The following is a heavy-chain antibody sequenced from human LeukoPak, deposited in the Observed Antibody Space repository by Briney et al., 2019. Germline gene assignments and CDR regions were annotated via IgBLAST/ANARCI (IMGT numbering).Heavy chain of an antibody. CDR1: GGTFSSYA. Sequence: SVKVSCKAPGGTFSSYAISWVRQAPGQGLEWMGGIIPIFGTANYAQKFQGRVTITADESTSTAYMELSSLRSEDTAVYYCARWDSSGYEAFDIWGQGTMVTVSS. D-gene: IGHD3-22*01. J-gene: IGHJ3*02. V-gene: IGHV1-69*13. CDR3: ARWDSSGYEAFDI. CDR2: IIPIFGTA.